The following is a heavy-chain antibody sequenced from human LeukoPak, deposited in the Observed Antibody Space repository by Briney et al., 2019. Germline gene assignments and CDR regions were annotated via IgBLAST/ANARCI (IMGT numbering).Heavy chain of an antibody. CDR3: AREEGEHFDY. D-gene: IGHD1-1*01. CDR2: IYYSGST. J-gene: IGHJ4*02. CDR1: GGSISSYY. Sequence: SETLSLTSTVSGGSISSYYWNWIRQPPGKGLEWIGYIYYSGSTNYNPSLKSRVTISVDTSKNQFSLKLSSVTAADTAVYYCAREEGEHFDYWGQGTLVTVSS. V-gene: IGHV4-59*01.